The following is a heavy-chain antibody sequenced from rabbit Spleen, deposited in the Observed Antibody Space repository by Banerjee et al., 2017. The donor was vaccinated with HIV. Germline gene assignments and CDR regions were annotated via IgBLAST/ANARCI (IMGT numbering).Heavy chain of an antibody. Sequence: QSLEESGGDLVKPEGSLTLTCTASGFSFSSSEYMCWVRQAPGKGLEWISCIAGDSSGFSYSATWAKGRFTCSKTSSATVTLQKASLTVADTATYFCARDTGTSFSSYGMDLWGQGTLVTVS. CDR3: ARDTGTSFSSYGMDL. CDR2: IAGDSSGFS. V-gene: IGHV1S40*01. J-gene: IGHJ6*01. D-gene: IGHD7-1*01. CDR1: GFSFSSSEY.